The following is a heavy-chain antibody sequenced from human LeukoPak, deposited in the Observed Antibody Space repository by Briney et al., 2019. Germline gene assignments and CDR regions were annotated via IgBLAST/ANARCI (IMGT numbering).Heavy chain of an antibody. V-gene: IGHV4-39*01. CDR3: ARSWAGMYYPFYYFDY. Sequence: PSETLSLTCTVSGGSISSSSIYYWGWIRQPPGKGLEWIGSIYYSGRTYYNPSLKSRVTIAVDTSRNQFSLKLNSVTAADTAVYYCARSWAGMYYPFYYFDYWGQGSLVTVSS. D-gene: IGHD2-8*01. CDR2: IYYSGRT. CDR1: GGSISSSSIYY. J-gene: IGHJ4*02.